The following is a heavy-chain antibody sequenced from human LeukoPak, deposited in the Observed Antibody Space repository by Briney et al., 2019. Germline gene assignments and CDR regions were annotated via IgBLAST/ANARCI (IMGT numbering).Heavy chain of an antibody. Sequence: SETLSLTCTVSGYSISSGYYWAWIRQPPGKGLEWIGSMYHSGSTYYNPSLKSRVTISVDTSKNQFSLKLSSVTAADTAVYYCARKGGYCSGGICYFDYWGQGTLVTVSS. CDR3: ARKGGYCSGGICYFDY. V-gene: IGHV4-38-2*02. CDR2: MYHSGST. J-gene: IGHJ4*02. CDR1: GYSISSGYY. D-gene: IGHD2-15*01.